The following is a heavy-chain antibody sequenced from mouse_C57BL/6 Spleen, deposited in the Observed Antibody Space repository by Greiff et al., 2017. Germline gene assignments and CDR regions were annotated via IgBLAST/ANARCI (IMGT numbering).Heavy chain of an antibody. Sequence: DVHLVESEGGLVQPGSSMKLSCTASGFTFSDYYMAWVRQVPEKGLEWVANINYDGSSTYYLDSLKSRFIISRDNAKNILYLQMSSLKSEDTATYYCARVNLDYGSAWFAYGGQGTLVTVSA. J-gene: IGHJ3*01. V-gene: IGHV5-16*01. CDR3: ARVNLDYGSAWFAY. CDR2: INYDGSST. D-gene: IGHD1-1*01. CDR1: GFTFSDYY.